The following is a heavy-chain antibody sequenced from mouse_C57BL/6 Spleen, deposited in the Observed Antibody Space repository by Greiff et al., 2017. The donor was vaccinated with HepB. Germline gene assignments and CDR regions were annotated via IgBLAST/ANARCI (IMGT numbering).Heavy chain of an antibody. Sequence: EVQVVESEGGLVQPGSSMKLSCTASGFTFSDYYMAWVRQVPEKGLEWVANINYDGSSTYYLDSLKSRFILSRDNAKNILYLQMSSLKSEDTATYYCARELWYFDVWGTGTTVTVSS. CDR2: INYDGSST. V-gene: IGHV5-16*01. CDR1: GFTFSDYY. J-gene: IGHJ1*03. CDR3: ARELWYFDV.